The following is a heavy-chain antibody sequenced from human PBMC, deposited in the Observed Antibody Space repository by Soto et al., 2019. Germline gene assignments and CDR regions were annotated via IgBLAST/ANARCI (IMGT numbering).Heavy chain of an antibody. Sequence: GGSRRLSCAASGFTFVSYAMRWVRQAPGKGLEWVSAISGSGGSTYYADSVKGGFTISRDNSKNTLYLKMNSLRAEALAVYYCAKHADTVATSFSYWGQGTLLTVSS. J-gene: IGHJ4*02. D-gene: IGHD5-12*01. CDR3: AKHADTVATSFSY. CDR1: GFTFVSYA. CDR2: ISGSGGST. V-gene: IGHV3-23*01.